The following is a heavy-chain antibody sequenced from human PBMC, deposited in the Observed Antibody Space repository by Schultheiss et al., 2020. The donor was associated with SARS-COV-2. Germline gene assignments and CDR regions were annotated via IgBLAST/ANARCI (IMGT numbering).Heavy chain of an antibody. J-gene: IGHJ4*02. CDR3: ARSTYYYDSSGYFPFDY. Sequence: SETLSLTCTVSGGSISSYYWSWIRQPPGKGLEWIGYIYYSGSTNYNPSLKSRVTISVDTSKNQFSLKLSSVTAADTAVYYCARSTYYYDSSGYFPFDYWGQGTLVTVSS. CDR2: IYYSGST. V-gene: IGHV4-59*01. D-gene: IGHD3-22*01. CDR1: GGSISSYY.